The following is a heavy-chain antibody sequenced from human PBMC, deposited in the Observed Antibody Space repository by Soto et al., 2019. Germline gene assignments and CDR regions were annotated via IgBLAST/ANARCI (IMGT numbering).Heavy chain of an antibody. CDR2: IYYSGST. D-gene: IGHD6-13*01. J-gene: IGHJ6*02. V-gene: IGHV4-59*01. CDR3: ARDHQASSSWYEGDYYGMDV. CDR1: CGSIISYY. Sequence: SETLSLTCTVSCGSIISYYWSWIRQPPGKGLEWIGYIYYSGSTNYNPSLKSRVAISVDTSKNQFSLKLSSVTAADTAVYYCARDHQASSSWYEGDYYGMDVWGQGTTVTVSS.